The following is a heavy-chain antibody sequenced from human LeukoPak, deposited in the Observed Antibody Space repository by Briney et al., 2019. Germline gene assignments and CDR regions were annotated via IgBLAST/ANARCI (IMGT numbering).Heavy chain of an antibody. D-gene: IGHD1-26*01. Sequence: SVKVSCKASGGTLNTYIFTWVRQAPGQGLEWMGRITPIIDTTIYAQKFQGRLTITADKFTSTIYMELSSLRSDDTAVYYCARVNLRGSQYNWFDPRGQGTLVTVSS. V-gene: IGHV1-69*08. J-gene: IGHJ5*02. CDR3: ARVNLRGSQYNWFDP. CDR2: ITPIIDTT. CDR1: GGTLNTYI.